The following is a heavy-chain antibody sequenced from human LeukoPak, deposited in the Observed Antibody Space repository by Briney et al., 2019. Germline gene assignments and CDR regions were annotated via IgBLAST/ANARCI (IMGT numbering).Heavy chain of an antibody. CDR3: ATGGVTTVTT. J-gene: IGHJ5*02. CDR2: IKQDGRDK. CDR1: GFTFSSYW. V-gene: IGHV3-7*01. Sequence: GGSLRLSCAASGFTFSSYWMSWVRQAPGKGLEWVANIKQDGRDKYYVDSVKGRFTISRDNAKNSLYLQMSSLRPEDTAVYYCATGGVTTVTTWGQGTLVIVSS. D-gene: IGHD4-17*01.